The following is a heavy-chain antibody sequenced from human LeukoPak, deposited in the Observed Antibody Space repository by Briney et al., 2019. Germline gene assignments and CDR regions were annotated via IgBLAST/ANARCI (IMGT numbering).Heavy chain of an antibody. J-gene: IGHJ4*02. CDR3: AKGAVIAANIFEY. CDR1: GFTFSSYA. V-gene: IGHV3-23*01. D-gene: IGHD2-15*01. CDR2: ISGSGDNT. Sequence: GGSLRLSCAASGFTFSSYAMSWVRQAPGKGLEWVSAISGSGDNTYYADSVKGRFTISRDNSKNTLYLQMNSLRAEDTAVYFCAKGAVIAANIFEYWGQGTLVTVSS.